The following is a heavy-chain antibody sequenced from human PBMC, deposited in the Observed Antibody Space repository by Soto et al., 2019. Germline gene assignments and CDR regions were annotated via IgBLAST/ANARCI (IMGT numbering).Heavy chain of an antibody. Sequence: QVQLVQSGAEVKKPGASVKVSCKASGYTFTSYYMHWVRQAPGQGLEWMGIINPSGGSTSYAQKFRGRVTVTRDTSTSTVYMELSSLRSEDTAVYYCARDDRGGHGFDYWGQGTLVTVSS. D-gene: IGHD3-16*01. CDR2: INPSGGST. CDR1: GYTFTSYY. J-gene: IGHJ4*02. V-gene: IGHV1-46*01. CDR3: ARDDRGGHGFDY.